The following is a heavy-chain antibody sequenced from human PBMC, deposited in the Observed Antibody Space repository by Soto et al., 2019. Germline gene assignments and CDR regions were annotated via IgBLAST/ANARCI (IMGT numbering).Heavy chain of an antibody. J-gene: IGHJ4*02. CDR1: GASITSSGYY. CDR2: IYYRGTT. Sequence: SETLSLTCTLSGASITSSGYYWSWIRLHPGEGLEWIGYIYYRGTTYYNPSLKGPVTISTDTSKKEFSLTLTSVTAADTAVYYCARATESHYFDYWARGILVT. CDR3: ARATESHYFDY. V-gene: IGHV4-31*01.